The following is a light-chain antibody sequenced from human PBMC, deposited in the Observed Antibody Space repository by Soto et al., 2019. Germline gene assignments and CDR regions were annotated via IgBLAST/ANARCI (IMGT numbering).Light chain of an antibody. CDR3: QQYNSYLYT. CDR2: KAS. J-gene: IGKJ2*01. Sequence: DIQMTQSPSTLSASVGDRVTITCRASQSISSWLAWYQQKPGKAPKLLIYKASSLESGVPSRFSGNGSGTEFTLTISSLQPDDFATYYCQQYNSYLYTFGQGTKLEIK. CDR1: QSISSW. V-gene: IGKV1-5*03.